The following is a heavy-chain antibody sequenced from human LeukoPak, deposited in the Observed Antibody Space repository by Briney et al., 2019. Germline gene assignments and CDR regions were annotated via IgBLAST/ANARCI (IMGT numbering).Heavy chain of an antibody. V-gene: IGHV3-20*04. CDR3: ARDHGGSGYYRYFDY. J-gene: IGHJ4*02. CDR2: INWNGGST. Sequence: GGSLRLSCAASGFTFDDYGMSWVRQAPGKGLEWVSGINWNGGSTGYADSVKGRFTISRDNAKNSPYLQMNSLRAEDTALYCCARDHGGSGYYRYFDYWGQGTLVTVSS. CDR1: GFTFDDYG. D-gene: IGHD3-22*01.